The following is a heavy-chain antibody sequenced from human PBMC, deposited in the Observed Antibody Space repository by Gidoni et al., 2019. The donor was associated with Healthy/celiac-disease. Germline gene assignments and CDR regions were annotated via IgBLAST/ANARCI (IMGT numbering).Heavy chain of an antibody. CDR1: GYSISSGYY. Sequence: QVQLQESGPGLVKPSETLSLTCTVSGYSISSGYYWGWIRQPPGKGLEWIGSTYHSGSTYYNPSLKSRVTISVDTSKNQFSLKLSSVTAADTAVYYCARGPRSIAARLWDYWGQGTLVTVSS. V-gene: IGHV4-38-2*02. D-gene: IGHD6-6*01. J-gene: IGHJ4*02. CDR3: ARGPRSIAARLWDY. CDR2: TYHSGST.